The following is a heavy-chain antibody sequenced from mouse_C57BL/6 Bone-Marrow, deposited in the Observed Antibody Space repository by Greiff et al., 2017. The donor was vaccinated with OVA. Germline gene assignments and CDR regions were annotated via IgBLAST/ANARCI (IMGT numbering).Heavy chain of an antibody. D-gene: IGHD2-1*01. Sequence: QVQLKQSGAELARPGASVKLSCKASGYTFTSYGISWVKQRTGQGLEWIGEIYPRSGNTYYNEKFKGKATLTADKSSSTAYMELRSLTSEDSAVYFCARRGDGKRYFDVWGTGTTVTVSS. J-gene: IGHJ1*03. CDR3: ARRGDGKRYFDV. CDR2: IYPRSGNT. V-gene: IGHV1-81*01. CDR1: GYTFTSYG.